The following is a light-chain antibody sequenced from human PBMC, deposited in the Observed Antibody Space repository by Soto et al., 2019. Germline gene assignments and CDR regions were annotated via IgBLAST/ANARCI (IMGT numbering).Light chain of an antibody. CDR2: EVT. J-gene: IGLJ2*01. CDR3: SAYAGSNKLV. CDR1: SRDVGAYVY. V-gene: IGLV2-8*01. Sequence: QSALTQPSSASGSPGESVTMSCTGTSRDVGAYVYVSWFQQHPGKAPKLLIYEVTKRPLGVPDRFSGSRSGNTASLTVSGLQVEDEADYYCSAYAGSNKLVFGGGTKVTVL.